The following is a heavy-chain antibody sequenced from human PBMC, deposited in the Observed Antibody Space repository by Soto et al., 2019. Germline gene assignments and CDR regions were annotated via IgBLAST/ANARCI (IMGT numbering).Heavy chain of an antibody. Sequence: EVQLLESGGGLVQPGGSLRLSCAASGFTFSSYAMSWVRQAPGKGLEWVSAISGSGGSTYYADSVKGRFTISRDNSKNTLYLRMNSLRVEDTAVYYCAKDPSDYGDYVHGMDVWGQGTTVTVSS. V-gene: IGHV3-23*01. CDR2: ISGSGGST. CDR1: GFTFSSYA. J-gene: IGHJ6*02. D-gene: IGHD4-17*01. CDR3: AKDPSDYGDYVHGMDV.